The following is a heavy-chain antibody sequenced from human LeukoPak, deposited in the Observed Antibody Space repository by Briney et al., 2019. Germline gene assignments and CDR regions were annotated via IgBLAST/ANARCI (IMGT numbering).Heavy chain of an antibody. D-gene: IGHD2-2*01. CDR3: TYLAPYCSSTSCYDLSDV. Sequence: SETLSLTCTVSGGSISSSSYYWGWIRQPPGKGLEWIGSIYYSGSTYYNPSLKSRVTISVDTSKNQFFLKLSSVTAADTAVYYCTYLAPYCSSTSCYDLSDVWGQGTTVTVSS. J-gene: IGHJ6*02. CDR2: IYYSGST. V-gene: IGHV4-39*01. CDR1: GGSISSSSYY.